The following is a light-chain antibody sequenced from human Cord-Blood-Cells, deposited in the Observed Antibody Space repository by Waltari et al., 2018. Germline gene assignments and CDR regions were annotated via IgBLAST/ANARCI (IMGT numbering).Light chain of an antibody. Sequence: SYELTQPPSVSVSPGQTARITCSGDALPKQYAYWYQQKPGQAPVLVMYKDGERPSGIPERFSGSSSGKTGTLTISGVQAEDEADYYCQSADSSGTYEVFGGGTKLTVL. V-gene: IGLV3-25*02. CDR2: KDG. CDR3: QSADSSGTYEV. J-gene: IGLJ2*01. CDR1: ALPKQY.